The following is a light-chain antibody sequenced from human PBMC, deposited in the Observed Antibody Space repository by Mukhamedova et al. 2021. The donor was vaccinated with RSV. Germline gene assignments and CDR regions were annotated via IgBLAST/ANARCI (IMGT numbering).Light chain of an antibody. Sequence: WYQRRVHGKAPNLLIFATSSLQSGVSSRFSGSGSETDFTLTSSSLEPEDFATYYWQQTYRAFTFGPGTRVDIK. CDR2: ATS. V-gene: IGKV1-39*01. CDR3: QQTYRAFT. J-gene: IGKJ3*01.